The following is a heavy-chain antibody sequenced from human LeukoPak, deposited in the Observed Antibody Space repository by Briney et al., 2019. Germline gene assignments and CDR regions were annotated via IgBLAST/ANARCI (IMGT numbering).Heavy chain of an antibody. Sequence: ASVKVSCKASGYTFTSFDINWVRQATGQGLEWMGWMNSNSGNTGYAQKFQGRVTMTTGTSTSTAYMELRSLRSDDTAVYYCARGQPPDTTRFDYWGQGTLVTVSS. CDR3: ARGQPPDTTRFDY. D-gene: IGHD1-26*01. V-gene: IGHV1-8*01. CDR1: GYTFTSFD. J-gene: IGHJ4*02. CDR2: MNSNSGNT.